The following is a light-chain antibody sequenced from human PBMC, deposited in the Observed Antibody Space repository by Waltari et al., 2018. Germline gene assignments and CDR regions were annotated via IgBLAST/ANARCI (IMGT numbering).Light chain of an antibody. Sequence: QSALTQPASVSGSPGQSITISCTGTTGDIGSYNLVAWYQQHPGKAPKVMIYEVNKRPSGFFNRFLGSKSGNTASLTISGLQAEDEADYYCCSYVGTSNFLYVFGSGTRVTVL. CDR1: TGDIGSYNL. J-gene: IGLJ6*01. V-gene: IGLV2-23*02. CDR2: EVN. CDR3: CSYVGTSNFLYV.